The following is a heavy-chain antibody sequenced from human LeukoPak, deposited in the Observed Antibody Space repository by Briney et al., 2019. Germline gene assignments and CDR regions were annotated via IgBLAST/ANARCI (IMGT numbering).Heavy chain of an antibody. CDR2: IYTSGST. CDR3: ARHDSFGIRKVCDY. D-gene: IGHD5-18*01. CDR1: GGSISSYY. V-gene: IGHV4-4*07. J-gene: IGHJ4*02. Sequence: SETLSLTCTVSGGSISSYYWSWIRQPAGKGLEGIGRIYTSGSTNYNPSLKSRVTISVDTSKNQFSLKLSSVTAADTAVYYCARHDSFGIRKVCDYWGQGILVTVSS.